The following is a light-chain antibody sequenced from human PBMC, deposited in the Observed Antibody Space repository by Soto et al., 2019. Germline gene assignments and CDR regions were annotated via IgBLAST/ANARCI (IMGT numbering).Light chain of an antibody. CDR2: EVS. CDR1: SSDIGGYDY. J-gene: IGLJ1*01. Sequence: QSALTQPASVSGSPVQSITISCTGTSSDIGGYDYVSWYQQHPGKAPKLMIYEVSNRPSGVSNRFSGSKSGNTASLTISGLQAEDEADYYCTSYTSSSTNYVFGTGTKVTVL. CDR3: TSYTSSSTNYV. V-gene: IGLV2-14*01.